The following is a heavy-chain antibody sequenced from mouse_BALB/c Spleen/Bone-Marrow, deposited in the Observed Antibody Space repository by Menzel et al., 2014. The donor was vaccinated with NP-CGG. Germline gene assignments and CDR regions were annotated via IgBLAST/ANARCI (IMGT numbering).Heavy chain of an antibody. V-gene: IGHV1S22*01. CDR2: IYPGSGSN. CDR1: GYTFTSYW. J-gene: IGHJ4*01. CDR3: TRGDLRYAMDY. D-gene: IGHD6-1*01. Sequence: LQQSGSELVRPGASVKLSCKASGYTFTSYWMHWVRQRLGQGLEWIGNIYPGSGSNNYDEKFKSKATLTVDTSSSTAYMQLSSLTSEDSAVYYCTRGDLRYAMDYWGQGTSVTVSS.